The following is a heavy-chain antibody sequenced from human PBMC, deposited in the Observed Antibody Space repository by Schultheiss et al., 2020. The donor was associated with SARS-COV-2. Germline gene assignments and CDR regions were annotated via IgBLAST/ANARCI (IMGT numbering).Heavy chain of an antibody. J-gene: IGHJ4*02. CDR3: AKVNWNDVSY. V-gene: IGHV3-30*04. CDR2: ISYDGSNK. Sequence: GGSLRLSCAASGFTFSSYAMHWVRQAPGKGLEWVAVISYDGSNKYYADSVKGRFTISRDNSKNMLYLQMDSLRAEDTAVYYCAKVNWNDVSYWGQGTLVTVSS. D-gene: IGHD1-1*01. CDR1: GFTFSSYA.